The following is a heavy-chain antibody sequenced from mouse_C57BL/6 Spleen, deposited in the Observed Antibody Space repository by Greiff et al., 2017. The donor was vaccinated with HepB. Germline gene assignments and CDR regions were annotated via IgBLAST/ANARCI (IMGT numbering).Heavy chain of an antibody. Sequence: VKLMESGPELVKPGASVKISCKASGYSFTSYYIHWVKKRPGQGLEWIGWIYPGSGNTKYNEKFKGKATLTADTSSSTAYMQLSSLTSEDSAVYYCARSPIYYGNNAGAMDYWGQGTSVTVSS. CDR2: IYPGSGNT. D-gene: IGHD2-1*01. CDR1: GYSFTSYY. CDR3: ARSPIYYGNNAGAMDY. J-gene: IGHJ4*01. V-gene: IGHV1-66*01.